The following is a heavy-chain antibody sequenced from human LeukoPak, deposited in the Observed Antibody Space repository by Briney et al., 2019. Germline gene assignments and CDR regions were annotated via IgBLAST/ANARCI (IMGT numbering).Heavy chain of an antibody. CDR2: INHSGST. Sequence: SETLSLTCAVYGGSFSGYYWSWIRQPPGKGLEWIGEINHSGSTNYNPSLKSRVTISVDTSKNQFSLKLISVTAADTAVYYCARGPSSGYCSSTSCYRVTDMKFDPWGQGTLVTVSS. CDR1: GGSFSGYY. V-gene: IGHV4-34*01. CDR3: ARGPSSGYCSSTSCYRVTDMKFDP. D-gene: IGHD2-2*02. J-gene: IGHJ5*02.